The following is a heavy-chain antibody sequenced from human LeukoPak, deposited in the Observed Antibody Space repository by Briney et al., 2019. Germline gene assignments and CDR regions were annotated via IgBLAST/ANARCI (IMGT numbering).Heavy chain of an antibody. J-gene: IGHJ4*02. CDR3: AKGNYYGPFDY. CDR1: GFTFSSYG. D-gene: IGHD3-10*01. V-gene: IGHV3-30*18. CDR2: ISYDGSNK. Sequence: GGSLRLSCAASGFTFSSYGMPWVRQAPGKGLEWVAVISYDGSNKYFADSVKGRFTISRDNSKNTLYLQMNSLRAEDTAVYYCAKGNYYGPFDYWGQGTLVTVSS.